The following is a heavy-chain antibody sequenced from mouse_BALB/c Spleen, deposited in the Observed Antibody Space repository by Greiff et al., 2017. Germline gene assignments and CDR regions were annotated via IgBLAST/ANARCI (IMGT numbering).Heavy chain of an antibody. J-gene: IGHJ2*01. D-gene: IGHD1-1*01. Sequence: VQLQQSGAELVRPGSSVKISCKASGYAFSSYWMNWVKQRPGQGLEWIGQIYPGDGDTNYNGKFKGKATLTADKSSSTAYMQLSSLTSEDSAVYFCARRYYGYCDYWGQGTTLTVSS. CDR1: GYAFSSYW. CDR2: IYPGDGDT. V-gene: IGHV1-80*01. CDR3: ARRYYGYCDY.